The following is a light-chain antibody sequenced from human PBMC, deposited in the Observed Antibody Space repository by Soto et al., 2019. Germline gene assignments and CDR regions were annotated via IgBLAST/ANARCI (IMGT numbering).Light chain of an antibody. V-gene: IGKV1-5*03. J-gene: IGKJ1*01. CDR1: QSISSW. CDR2: KAS. CDR3: QHYNSYSEA. Sequence: IQMTQSPSNLSSSFGDRVTITCRASQSISSWLAWYQQKPGKAPKLLIYKASSLESGVPSRFSGSGSGTEGTLTISSLKTDDGATYYCQHYNSYSEAFGQGTKVDIK.